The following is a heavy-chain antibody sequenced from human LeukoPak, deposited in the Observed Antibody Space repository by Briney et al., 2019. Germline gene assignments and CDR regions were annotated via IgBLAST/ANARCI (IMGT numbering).Heavy chain of an antibody. J-gene: IGHJ4*02. Sequence: SCKASGYTFTSYAMSWVRQAPGKGLEWVSAISWNSGSIGYADSVKGRFTISRDNAKNSLYLQMNSLRAEDTALYYCAKGLVGATSTYFDYWGQGTLVTVSS. V-gene: IGHV3-9*01. D-gene: IGHD1-26*01. CDR2: ISWNSGSI. CDR1: GYTFTSYA. CDR3: AKGLVGATSTYFDY.